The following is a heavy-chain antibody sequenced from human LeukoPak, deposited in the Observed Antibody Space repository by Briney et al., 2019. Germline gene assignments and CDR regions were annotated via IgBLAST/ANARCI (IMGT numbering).Heavy chain of an antibody. CDR3: ARGQYSPDY. CDR1: GFTLSSYG. J-gene: IGHJ4*02. D-gene: IGHD2-15*01. Sequence: GGSLRLSCAASGFTLSSYGMHWVRQAPGKGLEWVALIWYDGSNKYYTDSVKGRFTISRDNSKNTLYLQMNSLRAEDTAVCYCARGQYSPDYWGQGTLVTVSS. V-gene: IGHV3-33*01. CDR2: IWYDGSNK.